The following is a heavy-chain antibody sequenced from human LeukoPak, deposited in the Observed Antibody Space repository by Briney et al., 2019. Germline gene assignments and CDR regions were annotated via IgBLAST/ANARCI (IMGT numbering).Heavy chain of an antibody. CDR3: ARPIVATTRGYYMDV. CDR1: GDSISIYY. J-gene: IGHJ6*03. V-gene: IGHV4-59*01. CDR2: IYNSGST. D-gene: IGHD5-12*01. Sequence: SETLSLTCSVSGDSISIYYWSWIRQPPGKGLEWIGYIYNSGSTNYNPSLKSRVTISVDTSKNQFSLKLTSVTAADTAVYYCARPIVATTRGYYMDVWGKGTTVTVSS.